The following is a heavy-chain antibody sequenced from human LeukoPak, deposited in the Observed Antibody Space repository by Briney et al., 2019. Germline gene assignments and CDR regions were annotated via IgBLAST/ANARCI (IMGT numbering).Heavy chain of an antibody. V-gene: IGHV1-58*01. CDR2: IIVGSGNT. Sequence: SVKVSCKASEFTFTSSAVQWVRQARGQRLEWTGWIIVGSGNTNYAQKFQERATITRDMSTSTAYMELSSLRSEDTAVYYCAAVGTMVRGVIIPQDYWGQGTLVTVSS. CDR1: EFTFTSSA. CDR3: AAVGTMVRGVIIPQDY. D-gene: IGHD3-10*01. J-gene: IGHJ4*02.